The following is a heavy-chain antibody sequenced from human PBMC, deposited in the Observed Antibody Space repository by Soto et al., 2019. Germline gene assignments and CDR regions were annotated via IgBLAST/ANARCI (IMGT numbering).Heavy chain of an antibody. Sequence: EVELVESGGGLVQPGGSLRLSCAASGFPFSTYSMSWVRQAPGKGLEWISYISASTLTTFYADSVKGRFTISRDTAQNSLYLLMNSLRDEDTAVYYCARAPQLVAPAATGFDSWGQGTLVTVSS. CDR2: ISASTLTT. CDR1: GFPFSTYS. CDR3: ARAPQLVAPAATGFDS. V-gene: IGHV3-48*02. J-gene: IGHJ4*02. D-gene: IGHD2-2*01.